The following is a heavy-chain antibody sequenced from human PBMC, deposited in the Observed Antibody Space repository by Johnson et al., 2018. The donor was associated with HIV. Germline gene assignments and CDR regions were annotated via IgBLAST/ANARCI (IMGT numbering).Heavy chain of an antibody. V-gene: IGHV3-30-3*02. J-gene: IGHJ3*01. CDR2: ISSDGSNK. Sequence: QEQLVESGGGVVQPGRSLRLPCAASGFTFSSYAMHWVRQAPGKGLEWVAVISSDGSNKYYADSVKGRFNISRDNSKNALYLQMNSLRAEDSALYYCAKPPSMRADAFDVWGQGTMVTVSS. CDR1: GFTFSSYA. CDR3: AKPPSMRADAFDV.